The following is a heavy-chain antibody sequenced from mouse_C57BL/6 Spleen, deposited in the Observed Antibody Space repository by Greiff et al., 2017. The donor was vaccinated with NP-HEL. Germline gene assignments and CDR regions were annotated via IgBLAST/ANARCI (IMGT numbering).Heavy chain of an antibody. V-gene: IGHV1-80*01. J-gene: IGHJ3*01. D-gene: IGHD3-2*02. CDR3: ARGDSSGPWFAY. Sequence: QVQLKQSGAELVKPGASVKISCKASGYAFSSYWMNWVKQRPGKGLEWIGQIYPGDGDTNYNGKFKGKATLTADKSSSTAYMQLSSLTSEDSAVYFCARGDSSGPWFAYWGQGTLVTVSA. CDR2: IYPGDGDT. CDR1: GYAFSSYW.